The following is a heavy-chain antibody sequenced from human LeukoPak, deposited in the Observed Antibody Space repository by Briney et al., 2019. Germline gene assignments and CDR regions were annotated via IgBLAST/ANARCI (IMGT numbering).Heavy chain of an antibody. CDR3: ITDLPNENCPFDF. J-gene: IGHJ4*02. V-gene: IGHV3-15*01. D-gene: IGHD2-8*01. CDR1: GFTFSGAW. Sequence: KSGGSLRLSCAASGFTFSGAWMSWVRQTPGKGLESVALIKSKNDGGTTDYAAPVKGRFTISRDDSKNTLYLQMNNLKIEDTAVYFCITDLPNENCPFDFWGQGTLVTVSS. CDR2: IKSKNDGGTT.